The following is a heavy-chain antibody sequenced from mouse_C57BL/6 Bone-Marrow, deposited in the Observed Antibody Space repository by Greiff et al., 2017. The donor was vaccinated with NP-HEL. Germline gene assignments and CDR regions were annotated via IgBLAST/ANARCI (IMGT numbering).Heavy chain of an antibody. CDR1: GYTFTDYY. CDR2: IFPGSGST. V-gene: IGHV1-75*01. CDR3: AREGFYYYGSSPFAY. J-gene: IGHJ3*01. D-gene: IGHD1-1*01. Sequence: QVQLKQSGPELVKPGASVKISCKASGYTFTDYYINWVKQRPGQGLEWIGWIFPGSGSTYYNEKFKGKATLTVDKSSSTAYMLLSSLTSEDSAVYFCAREGFYYYGSSPFAYWGQGTLVTVSA.